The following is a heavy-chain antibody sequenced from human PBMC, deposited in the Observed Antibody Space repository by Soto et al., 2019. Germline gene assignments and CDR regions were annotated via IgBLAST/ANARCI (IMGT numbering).Heavy chain of an antibody. Sequence: PWGSLRRDGSASGFTCSNYAMSWVRQSPGKGLEWVSGVSSTGTSPYYAGSVQGRFTISRDNSKNMFYLQMKSLRAEDTAIYYCAKARPSGGYYYVEAFDVWGQGTMVTVSS. CDR1: GFTCSNYA. CDR3: AKARPSGGYYYVEAFDV. CDR2: VSSTGTSP. J-gene: IGHJ3*01. V-gene: IGHV3-23*01. D-gene: IGHD3-22*01.